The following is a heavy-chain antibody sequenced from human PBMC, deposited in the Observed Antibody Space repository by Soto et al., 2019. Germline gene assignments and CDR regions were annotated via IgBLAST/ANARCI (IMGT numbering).Heavy chain of an antibody. CDR1: GFTFSSYG. CDR3: ARDGDYGDPSYYFDY. Sequence: QVQLVESGGGVVQPGRSLRLSCTASGFTFSSYGMHWVRQAPGKGLEWVAVIWYDGSNKYYADSVKGRFTISRDNSKNTLYLQMNSLRAEDTAVYYCARDGDYGDPSYYFDYWGQGTLVTVSS. J-gene: IGHJ4*02. CDR2: IWYDGSNK. V-gene: IGHV3-33*01. D-gene: IGHD4-17*01.